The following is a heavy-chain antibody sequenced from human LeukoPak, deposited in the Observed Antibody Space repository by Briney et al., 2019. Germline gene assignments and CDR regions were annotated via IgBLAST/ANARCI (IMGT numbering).Heavy chain of an antibody. Sequence: ASVKVSCKASGYTFTSYYMHWVRQAPGQGLEWMGIINPSGGSTSYAQKFQGRVTITADKSTSTAYMELSSLRSEDTAVYYCVRDRGGGNSFDYWGQGTLVTVSP. J-gene: IGHJ4*02. V-gene: IGHV1-46*01. D-gene: IGHD3-16*01. CDR2: INPSGGST. CDR1: GYTFTSYY. CDR3: VRDRGGGNSFDY.